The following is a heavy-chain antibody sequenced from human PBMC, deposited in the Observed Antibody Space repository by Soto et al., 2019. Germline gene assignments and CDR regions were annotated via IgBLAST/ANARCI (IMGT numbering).Heavy chain of an antibody. CDR3: ARHKRDRTMAEQSYYCYGMDV. CDR2: IYPGDSDT. V-gene: IGHV5-51*01. J-gene: IGHJ6*02. CDR1: GYNFTTYW. D-gene: IGHD3-10*01. Sequence: GEXMKISCERSGYNFTTYWIGWVRQMPGKGLEWMGIIYPGDSDTRYSPSFQGQVTISADKSISTAYLQWSSLKASDTAMYYCARHKRDRTMAEQSYYCYGMDVWGQGTTVTVSS.